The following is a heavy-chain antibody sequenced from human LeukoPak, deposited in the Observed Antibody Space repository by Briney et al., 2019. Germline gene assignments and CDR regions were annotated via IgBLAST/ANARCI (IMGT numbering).Heavy chain of an antibody. CDR3: AKGNSGSYSQDWFDP. D-gene: IGHD1-26*01. CDR1: GFTFSTYN. Sequence: GGSLRLSCAASGFTFSTYNMNWVRQAPGKGLEWVSSISSSSSYIYYADSVKGRFTISRDNAKNSLYLQMNSLRAEDMALYYCAKGNSGSYSQDWFDPWGQGTLVTVSS. CDR2: ISSSSSYI. V-gene: IGHV3-21*04. J-gene: IGHJ5*02.